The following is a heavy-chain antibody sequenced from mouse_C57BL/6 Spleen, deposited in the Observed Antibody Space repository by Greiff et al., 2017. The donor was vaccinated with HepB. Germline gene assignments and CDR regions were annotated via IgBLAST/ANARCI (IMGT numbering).Heavy chain of an antibody. D-gene: IGHD2-1*01. J-gene: IGHJ2*01. Sequence: EVKVVESGGDLVKPGGSLKLSCAASGFTFSSYGMSWVRQTPDKRLEWVATISSGGSYTYYPDSVKGRFTISRDNAKNTLYLQMSSLKSEDTAMYYCARPSYGNYYFDYWGQGTTLTVSS. V-gene: IGHV5-6*01. CDR2: ISSGGSYT. CDR1: GFTFSSYG. CDR3: ARPSYGNYYFDY.